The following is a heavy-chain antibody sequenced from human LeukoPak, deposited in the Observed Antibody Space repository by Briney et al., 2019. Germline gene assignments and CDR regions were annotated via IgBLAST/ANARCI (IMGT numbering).Heavy chain of an antibody. D-gene: IGHD3-10*01. CDR2: IRFDGRNK. Sequence: GGSLRLSCAASGFTFNNYGMHWVRQAPGKGLEWVTFIRFDGRNKYYADSVKGRFTISRDNSKNTLNLQMNSLRAEDTAVYYCARALSDYYGSGVYSATGAFDIWGQGTLVTVSS. J-gene: IGHJ3*02. V-gene: IGHV3-30*02. CDR1: GFTFNNYG. CDR3: ARALSDYYGSGVYSATGAFDI.